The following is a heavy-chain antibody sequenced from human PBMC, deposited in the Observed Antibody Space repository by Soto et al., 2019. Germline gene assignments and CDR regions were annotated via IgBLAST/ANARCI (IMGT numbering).Heavy chain of an antibody. D-gene: IGHD2-15*01. V-gene: IGHV3-23*01. CDR1: GFTFSSYA. CDR3: AKFAEYCSGGSCYPGGYNWFDP. J-gene: IGHJ5*02. CDR2: ISGSGGST. Sequence: GGSLRLSCAASGFTFSSYAMSWVRQAPGKGLEWVSAISGSGGSTYYADSVKGRFTISRDNSKNTLYLQMNSLRAEDTAVYYCAKFAEYCSGGSCYPGGYNWFDPWGQGTLVTVSS.